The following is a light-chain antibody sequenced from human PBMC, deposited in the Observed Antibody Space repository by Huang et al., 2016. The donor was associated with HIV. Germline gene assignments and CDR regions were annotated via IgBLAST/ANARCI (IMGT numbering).Light chain of an antibody. J-gene: IGKJ4*01. CDR1: QPVENH. Sequence: IVLTQSPAAMAWSQGDRVTLYCRASQPVENHVAWYQHKSGQTPRLLIYDASTRVTGSPAKFSGGGSETHVTLNIGRLDPDDCAVYYWQQRSSWPTFGGGTEVEIK. CDR3: QQRSSWPT. CDR2: DAS. V-gene: IGKV3-11*01.